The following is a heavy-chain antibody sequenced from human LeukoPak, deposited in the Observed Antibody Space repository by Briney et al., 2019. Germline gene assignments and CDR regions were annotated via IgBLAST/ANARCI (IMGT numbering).Heavy chain of an antibody. V-gene: IGHV3-23*01. J-gene: IGHJ4*02. D-gene: IGHD3-16*01. CDR1: GFTFSSYA. CDR3: AKGYYDYVWGSYYFDY. CDR2: ISGSGGST. Sequence: QPGGSLRLSCAASGFTFSSYAMSWVRQAPGKGREWVSAISGSGGSTYYADSVKGRFTISRDNSRDTMYLQMNSLRAEDTAVYYCAKGYYDYVWGSYYFDYWGQGTLVTVSS.